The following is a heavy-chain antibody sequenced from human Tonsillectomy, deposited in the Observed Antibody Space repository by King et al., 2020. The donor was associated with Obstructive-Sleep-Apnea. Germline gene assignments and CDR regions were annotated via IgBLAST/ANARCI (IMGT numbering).Heavy chain of an antibody. J-gene: IGHJ6*02. CDR3: GRGIPPDMVVVPAAGGPRYYYYGMDV. V-gene: IGHV1-8*01. CDR2: MNPNSGNT. D-gene: IGHD2-2*01. CDR1: GYTFTSYD. Sequence: QLVQSGAEVKKPGASVKVSCKASGYTFTSYDINWVRQATGQGLEWMGWMNPNSGNTGYAQKFQGRVTMTRNTSISTAYMELSSLGSEDTAVYYCGRGIPPDMVVVPAAGGPRYYYYGMDVWGQGTTVTVSS.